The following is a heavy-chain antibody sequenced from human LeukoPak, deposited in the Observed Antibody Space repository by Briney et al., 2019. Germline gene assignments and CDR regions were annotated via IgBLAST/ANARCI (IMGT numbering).Heavy chain of an antibody. CDR3: AETGEISSI. Sequence: PSETLSLTCDVYGVSFSGYYWSWIRQPPGKGLEWIGEINHSGSTNYNPSLKSRVTLSLDTSKNQFSLNLTSVTAADTAVYYCAETGEISSIWGRGTMVTISS. CDR1: GVSFSGYY. J-gene: IGHJ3*02. D-gene: IGHD1-14*01. V-gene: IGHV4-34*01. CDR2: INHSGST.